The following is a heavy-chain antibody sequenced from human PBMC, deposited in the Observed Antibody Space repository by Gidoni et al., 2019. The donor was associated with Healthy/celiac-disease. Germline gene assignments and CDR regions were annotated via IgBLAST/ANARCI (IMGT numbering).Heavy chain of an antibody. CDR1: GFTFSSYA. CDR3: AKFGGVVVVAANFDY. V-gene: IGHV3-23*01. CDR2: ISGSCGST. J-gene: IGHJ4*02. D-gene: IGHD2-15*01. Sequence: EVQLLESGGGLVQPGGSLRLSCAASGFTFSSYAMSWVRQAPGKGLEWVSAISGSCGSTYYADSVKGRFTISRDNSKNTLYLQMNSLRAEDTAVYYCAKFGGVVVVAANFDYWGQGTLVTVSS.